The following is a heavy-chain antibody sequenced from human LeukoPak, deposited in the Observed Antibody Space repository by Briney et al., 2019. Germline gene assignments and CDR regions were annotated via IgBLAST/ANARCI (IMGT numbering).Heavy chain of an antibody. V-gene: IGHV4-4*07. CDR3: ARRAEWIQLWPANWFDP. D-gene: IGHD5-18*01. J-gene: IGHJ5*02. CDR1: GGSISSYY. Sequence: SETLSLTCTVSGGSISSYYWSWIRQPAGKGLEWIGRIYNSGSTTYNPSLKSRVTMSVDTSKNQFSLKLSSVTAADTAVYYCARRAEWIQLWPANWFDPWGQGTLVTVSS. CDR2: IYNSGST.